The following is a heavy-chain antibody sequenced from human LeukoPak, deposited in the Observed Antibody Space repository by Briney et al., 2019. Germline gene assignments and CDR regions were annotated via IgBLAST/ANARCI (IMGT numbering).Heavy chain of an antibody. V-gene: IGHV5-51*01. D-gene: IGHD2-2*01. CDR2: IYPGDSDT. CDR1: GYSFTTYW. J-gene: IGHJ4*02. CDR3: ARRYCSSTSCYYFDY. Sequence: SGESLKISCKGSGYSFTTYWIGWVRQMPGKGLEWMGSIYPGDSDTRYSPSFQGQVTNSADKSISTAYLQWSSLKASDTAMYYCARRYCSSTSCYYFDYWGQGTLVTVSS.